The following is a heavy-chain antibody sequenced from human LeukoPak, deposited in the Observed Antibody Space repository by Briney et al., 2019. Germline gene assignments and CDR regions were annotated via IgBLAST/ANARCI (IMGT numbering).Heavy chain of an antibody. J-gene: IGHJ4*02. D-gene: IGHD6-19*01. CDR2: ISGSGGST. V-gene: IGHV3-23*01. CDR3: AKDATPNSSGRRVDY. Sequence: GGSLRLSCAASGFTFSSYGMSWVRQAPGKGLEWVSAISGSGGSTYYADSVKGRFTISRDNSKNTLYLQMNSLRAEDTAVYYCAKDATPNSSGRRVDYWGQGTLVTVSS. CDR1: GFTFSSYG.